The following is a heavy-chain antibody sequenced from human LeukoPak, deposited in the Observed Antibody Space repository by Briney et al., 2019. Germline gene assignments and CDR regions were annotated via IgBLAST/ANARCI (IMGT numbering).Heavy chain of an antibody. CDR1: GFTFSSYA. CDR2: ISGSGGST. CDR3: AKDPPPYYDFWSGYPDGDY. J-gene: IGHJ4*02. V-gene: IGHV3-23*01. Sequence: GGSLRLSCAASGFTFSSYAMSWVRQAPGKGLEWVSAISGSGGSTYCADSVKGRFTISRDNSKNTLYLQMNSLRAEDTAVYYCAKDPPPYYDFWSGYPDGDYWGQGTLVTVSS. D-gene: IGHD3-3*01.